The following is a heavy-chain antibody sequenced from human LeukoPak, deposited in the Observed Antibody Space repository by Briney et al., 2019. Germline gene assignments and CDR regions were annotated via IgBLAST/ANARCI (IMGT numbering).Heavy chain of an antibody. J-gene: IGHJ4*02. V-gene: IGHV4-39*01. CDR1: GGSISSSSYY. D-gene: IGHD3-3*01. CDR2: IYYSGST. CDR3: ARLPYDFWSGSQYYFDY. Sequence: PSETLSLTCTVSGGSISSSSYYWGWIRQPPGKGLEWIGSIYYSGSTYYNPSLKSRVTISVDTSKNQFSLKLSSVTAADTAVYYCARLPYDFWSGSQYYFDYWGQGTLVTVSS.